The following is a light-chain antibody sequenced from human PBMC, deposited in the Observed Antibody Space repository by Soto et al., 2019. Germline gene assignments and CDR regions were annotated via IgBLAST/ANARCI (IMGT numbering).Light chain of an antibody. J-gene: IGKJ5*01. CDR2: DAS. V-gene: IGKV3-20*01. CDR1: QSVSSSY. Sequence: EIVLTQSPGTLSLSLGERATLSCRASQSVSSSYLAWYQQKPGQAPRLLIYDASRRATDIPDRFSGSGSGTDVTLTITRLEPEDFAMYYCQQYGISPPITFGQGTRLEIK. CDR3: QQYGISPPIT.